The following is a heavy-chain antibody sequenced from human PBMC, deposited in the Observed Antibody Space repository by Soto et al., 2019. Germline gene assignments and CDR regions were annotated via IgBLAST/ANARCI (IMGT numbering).Heavy chain of an antibody. D-gene: IGHD6-6*01. CDR2: IYYSGST. Sequence: QVQLQESGPGLVKPSQTLSLTCTVSGGSISSGGYYWSWIRQHPGKGLEWIGYIYYSGSTYFNPSLKCRLTISVDTSTTQFSLRLSSVTAADTAVYYCARAGQSSSSEGANWFDPWGQGTLVTVSS. CDR1: GGSISSGGYY. J-gene: IGHJ5*02. CDR3: ARAGQSSSSEGANWFDP. V-gene: IGHV4-31*03.